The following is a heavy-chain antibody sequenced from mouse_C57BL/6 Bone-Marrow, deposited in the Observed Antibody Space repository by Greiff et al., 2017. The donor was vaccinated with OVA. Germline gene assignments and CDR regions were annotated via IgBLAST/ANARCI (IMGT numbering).Heavy chain of an antibody. CDR1: GYTFTSHW. CDR2: IFPGSGST. CDR3: ASYYYGRPWFAY. J-gene: IGHJ3*01. D-gene: IGHD1-1*01. V-gene: IGHV1-56*01. Sequence: QVQLQQSGPELVRPGASVKISCKAPGYTFTSHWMQWVRQRPGQGLEWIGEIFPGSGSTYYNEKFKGKATLTVDTSSSTAYMQLSSLTSEDTAVYFCASYYYGRPWFAYWGQGTLVTVSA.